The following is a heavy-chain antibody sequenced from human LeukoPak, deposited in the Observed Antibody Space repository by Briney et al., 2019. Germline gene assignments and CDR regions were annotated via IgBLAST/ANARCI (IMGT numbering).Heavy chain of an antibody. Sequence: ASVKVSSKASVYTFTAYYMHWVRQAPGQGLEWMGWINPNSGGTNYAKKFQGRVTMTRDTSISTAYMELSRLRSDDTAVYYCATTQSRLKTYFDYWGQGTLVTVSS. J-gene: IGHJ4*02. CDR3: ATTQSRLKTYFDY. CDR1: VYTFTAYY. V-gene: IGHV1-2*02. CDR2: INPNSGGT. D-gene: IGHD6-13*01.